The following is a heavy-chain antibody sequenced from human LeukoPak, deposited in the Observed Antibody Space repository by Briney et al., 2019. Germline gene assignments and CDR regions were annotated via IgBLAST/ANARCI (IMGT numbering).Heavy chain of an antibody. CDR1: GASISIYY. CDR2: IYNGGNI. Sequence: PSETLSLTCTVSGASISIYYWNWIRQTPSNGLEWIASIYNGGNINYNPSLKSRVTISMDTSKSHFSLSLSSVTAADTAVYFCARASDIAVTGFDCWGQGLLVTVSA. D-gene: IGHD6-19*01. J-gene: IGHJ4*02. CDR3: ARASDIAVTGFDC. V-gene: IGHV4-59*01.